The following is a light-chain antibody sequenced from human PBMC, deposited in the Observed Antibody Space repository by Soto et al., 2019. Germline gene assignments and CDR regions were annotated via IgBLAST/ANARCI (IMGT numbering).Light chain of an antibody. CDR2: AAS. V-gene: IGKV1-8*01. J-gene: IGKJ1*01. CDR3: QQYYISPRT. Sequence: AIRMTQSPSSFSASTGDRVTITCRASQGISSYLACYQQKPGKAPKLLIYAASTLQSRVPSRLSGSGSGTDFTRFLICLQSEDFASSYFQQYYISPRTFGQGTKLASK. CDR1: QGISSY.